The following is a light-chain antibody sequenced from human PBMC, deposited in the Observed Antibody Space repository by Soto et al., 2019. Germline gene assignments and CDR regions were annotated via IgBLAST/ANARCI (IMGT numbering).Light chain of an antibody. CDR1: QNIYSN. Sequence: ILMTQSPASLSVSPGERATLSCRASQNIYSNIAWYQQRPGQAPRLLIYRASTRATGVPARFSGSGSGTEFTLTLSSLQSEDFTVYSCLQYHNLWAFCQGTKVEIK. V-gene: IGKV3-15*01. CDR3: LQYHNLWA. CDR2: RAS. J-gene: IGKJ1*01.